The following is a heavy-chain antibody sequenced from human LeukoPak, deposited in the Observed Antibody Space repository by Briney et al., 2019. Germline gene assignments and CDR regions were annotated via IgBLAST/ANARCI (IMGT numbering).Heavy chain of an antibody. D-gene: IGHD5-18*01. Sequence: SETLSLTCTVSGGSISSSSDYWGWIRQAPGKGLEWIGSIYYHENTYYNSSLKSRVTISVDTSKNQFSLKLNSVTAADTAVYYCARLRGYNYGHMDVWGKGTTVTISS. CDR2: IYYHENT. CDR3: ARLRGYNYGHMDV. J-gene: IGHJ6*03. V-gene: IGHV4-39*01. CDR1: GGSISSSSDY.